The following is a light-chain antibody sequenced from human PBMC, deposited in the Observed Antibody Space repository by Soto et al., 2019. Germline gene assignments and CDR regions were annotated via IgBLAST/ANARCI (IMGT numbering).Light chain of an antibody. V-gene: IGKV3-15*01. J-gene: IGKJ2*01. CDR3: QHYDNWPYT. CDR2: TAS. CDR1: QSIGSN. Sequence: VMMMSTDTLSVSPGEGATLSCRASQSIGSNLAWYQQKLGQAPRLLIYTASTRATGIPARFSGSGSGTEFTLTINSLQSEDFAVYYCQHYDNWPYTFGQGTKVDIK.